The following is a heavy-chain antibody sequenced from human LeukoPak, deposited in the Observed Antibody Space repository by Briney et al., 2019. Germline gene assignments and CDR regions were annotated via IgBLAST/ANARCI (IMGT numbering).Heavy chain of an antibody. CDR2: ISYDGSNK. V-gene: IGHV3-30*18. Sequence: GGSLRLSCAAPGSTFSSYGMHWVRQAPGKGLEWVAVISYDGSNKYYADSVKGRFTISRDNSKNTLYLQMNSLRAEDTAVYYCAKDSYYYGSGSSDYGGQGTLVTVSS. CDR3: AKDSYYYGSGSSDY. D-gene: IGHD3-10*01. J-gene: IGHJ4*02. CDR1: GSTFSSYG.